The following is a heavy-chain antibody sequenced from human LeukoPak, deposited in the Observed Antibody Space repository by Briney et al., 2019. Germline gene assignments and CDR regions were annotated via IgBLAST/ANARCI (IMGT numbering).Heavy chain of an antibody. D-gene: IGHD4-17*01. CDR3: ARESVTTPSNGMDV. V-gene: IGHV1-18*01. J-gene: IGHJ6*02. CDR1: GYTFTSYG. Sequence: GASVKAPCKAPGYTFTSYGISWVRQAPGQGLEGMGWISAYNGNTNYAQKLQGRVTMTTDTSTSTAYMELRSLRSDDTAVYYCARESVTTPSNGMDVWGQGTTVTVSS. CDR2: ISAYNGNT.